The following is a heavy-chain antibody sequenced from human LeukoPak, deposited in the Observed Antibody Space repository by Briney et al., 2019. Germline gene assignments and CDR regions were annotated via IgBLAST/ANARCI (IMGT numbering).Heavy chain of an antibody. CDR3: ARRRGYSYANFDY. CDR1: GGSFSGYY. Sequence: SETLSLTCAVYGGSFSGYYWSWIRQPPGKGLEWIGEINRSGSTNYNPSLKSRVTISVDTSENQFSLKLSSVTAADTAVYYCARRRGYSYANFDYWGQGTLVTVSS. J-gene: IGHJ4*02. D-gene: IGHD5-18*01. V-gene: IGHV4-34*01. CDR2: INRSGST.